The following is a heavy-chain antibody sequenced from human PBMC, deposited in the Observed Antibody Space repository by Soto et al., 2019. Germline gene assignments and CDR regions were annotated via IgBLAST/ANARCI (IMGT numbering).Heavy chain of an antibody. J-gene: IGHJ4*02. CDR2: ITSDGSST. CDR1: GFTFSSYW. Sequence: EVQLVESGGGLVQPGGSLRLSCAASGFTFSSYWMHWVRQAPGKGLVWVSRITSDGSSTTYADSVKGRFAISRDNAKNTLYLQMNSLRAEDTAVYYCARGGLERRLDYWGQGTLVTVSS. V-gene: IGHV3-74*03. D-gene: IGHD1-1*01. CDR3: ARGGLERRLDY.